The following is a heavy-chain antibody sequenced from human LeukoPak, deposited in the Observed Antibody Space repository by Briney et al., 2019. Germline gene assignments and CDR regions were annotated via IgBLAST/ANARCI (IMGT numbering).Heavy chain of an antibody. CDR1: GFTFSSYS. D-gene: IGHD3-22*01. CDR3: ATFPLYYYDSSGTEFDY. J-gene: IGHJ4*02. V-gene: IGHV3-48*01. CDR2: IIISSRTI. Sequence: PGGSLRFSCAASGFTFSSYSMNWVRQAPGKGREWVSYIIISSRTIYYADSVKGRFTISRDNAKNSQYLQMNSLRAEDTAVHYCATFPLYYYDSSGTEFDYWGQGTLVTVSS.